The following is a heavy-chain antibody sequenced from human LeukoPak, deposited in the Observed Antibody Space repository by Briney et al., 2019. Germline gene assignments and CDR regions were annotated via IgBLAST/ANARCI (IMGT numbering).Heavy chain of an antibody. V-gene: IGHV3-48*01. CDR2: ISSSSSTI. D-gene: IGHD3-22*01. Sequence: PGGSLRLSCAASGFTSSSYSMNWVRQAPGMGLEWVSYISSSSSTIYYADSVKGRFTISRDNAKNSLYLHMSSLRAEDTAVYYCARDKGYYYDSSGYYGYFDNWGQGALVTVSS. CDR1: GFTSSSYS. J-gene: IGHJ4*02. CDR3: ARDKGYYYDSSGYYGYFDN.